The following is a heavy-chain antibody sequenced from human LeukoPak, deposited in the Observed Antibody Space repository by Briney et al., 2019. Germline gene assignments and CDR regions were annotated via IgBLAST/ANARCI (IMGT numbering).Heavy chain of an antibody. D-gene: IGHD5-12*01. CDR1: GFTFSSYE. V-gene: IGHV3-48*03. CDR3: ARLYSGYARGFDY. Sequence: PGGSLRLSCAASGFTFSSYEMNWVRQAPGKGLEWVSYISSSGSTIYYADSVKGRFTISRDNAKNSLYLQMNSLRAEDTAVYYCARLYSGYARGFDYWGQGTLVIVSS. CDR2: ISSSGSTI. J-gene: IGHJ4*02.